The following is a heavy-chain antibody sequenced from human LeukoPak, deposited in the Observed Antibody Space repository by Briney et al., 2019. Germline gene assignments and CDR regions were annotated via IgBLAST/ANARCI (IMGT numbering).Heavy chain of an antibody. CDR2: INPNSGDT. J-gene: IGHJ3*02. Sequence: GASVKVSCKASGHTFTAAFLHWVRQAPGQGLEWMGWINPNSGDTTYAQKFQGSVTMTRDTSSSTAYMELTGLRSDDTAVYYCARDGVYSRDFDAFDIWGQGTMVTVSS. D-gene: IGHD6-13*01. CDR1: GHTFTAAF. CDR3: ARDGVYSRDFDAFDI. V-gene: IGHV1-2*02.